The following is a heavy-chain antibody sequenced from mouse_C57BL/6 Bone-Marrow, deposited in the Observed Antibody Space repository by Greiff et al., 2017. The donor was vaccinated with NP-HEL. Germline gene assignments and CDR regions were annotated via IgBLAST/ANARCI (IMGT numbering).Heavy chain of an antibody. CDR2: ISSGGSYT. Sequence: EVKVVESGGDLVKPGGSLKLSCAASGFTFSSYGMSWVRQTPDKRLEWVATISSGGSYTYYPDSVKGRFTISRDNAKNTLYLQMSSLKSEYTAMYYCERHYYSNYFDYWGQGTTLTVSS. D-gene: IGHD2-5*01. CDR3: ERHYYSNYFDY. CDR1: GFTFSSYG. J-gene: IGHJ2*01. V-gene: IGHV5-6*01.